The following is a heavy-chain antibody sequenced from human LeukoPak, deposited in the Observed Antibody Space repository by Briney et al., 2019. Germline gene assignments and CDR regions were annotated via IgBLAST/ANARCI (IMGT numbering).Heavy chain of an antibody. Sequence: ASVKVSCKASGYTFTGYYMHWVRQAPGQGLEWMGWINPNSGGTNYAQKFQGRVTMTRDTSISTAYMELSRLRTDDTAVHDCARHVSSSSWKGAFDIWGQGTMVTVSS. CDR1: GYTFTGYY. V-gene: IGHV1-2*02. D-gene: IGHD6-13*01. J-gene: IGHJ3*02. CDR2: INPNSGGT. CDR3: ARHVSSSSWKGAFDI.